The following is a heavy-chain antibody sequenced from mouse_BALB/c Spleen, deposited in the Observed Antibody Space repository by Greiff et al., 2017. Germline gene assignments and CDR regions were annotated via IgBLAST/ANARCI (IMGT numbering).Heavy chain of an antibody. CDR3: ARSYYDYDGAWFAY. V-gene: IGHV2-2*02. J-gene: IGHJ3*01. Sequence: QVQLKESGPGLVQPSQSLSITCTVSGFSLTSYGVHWVRQSPGKGLEWLGVIWSGGSTDYNAAFISRLSISKDNSKSQVFFKMNSLQANDTAIYYCARSYYDYDGAWFAYWGQGTLVTVSA. CDR2: IWSGGST. CDR1: GFSLTSYG. D-gene: IGHD2-4*01.